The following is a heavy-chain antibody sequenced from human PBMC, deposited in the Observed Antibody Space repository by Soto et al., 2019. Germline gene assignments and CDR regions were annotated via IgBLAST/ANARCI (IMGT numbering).Heavy chain of an antibody. D-gene: IGHD6-13*01. J-gene: IGHJ5*02. Sequence: LSLTCTVSGGSVSSGSYYWSWIRQPPGKGLEWIGYIYYSGSTNYNPSLKSRVTISVDTSKNQFSLKLSSVTAADTAVYYCARGGYSNWFDPWGQGTLVTSPQ. CDR2: IYYSGST. V-gene: IGHV4-61*01. CDR1: GGSVSSGSYY. CDR3: ARGGYSNWFDP.